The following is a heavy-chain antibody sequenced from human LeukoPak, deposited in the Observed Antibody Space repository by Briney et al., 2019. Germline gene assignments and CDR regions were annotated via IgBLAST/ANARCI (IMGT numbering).Heavy chain of an antibody. V-gene: IGHV1-18*01. J-gene: IGHJ4*02. Sequence: ASVKVSCKASGYTFSNYGISWVRQAPGQGLEWVGWVSTYDADTNYAQKLQGRVTMTTDTSTSTACMELRSLTSDDAAVYYCARGDYFDYWGQGTLVTVSS. D-gene: IGHD3-10*01. CDR3: ARGDYFDY. CDR2: VSTYDADT. CDR1: GYTFSNYG.